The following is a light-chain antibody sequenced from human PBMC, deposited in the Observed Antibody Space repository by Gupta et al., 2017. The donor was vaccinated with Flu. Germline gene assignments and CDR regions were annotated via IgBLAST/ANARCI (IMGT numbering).Light chain of an antibody. CDR1: QSVDSNK. V-gene: IGKV3-20*01. CDR2: SAS. Sequence: GTLSLSPGERATVSCRASQSVDSNKVAWYQQKPGQATSPRRLSASNRATGVPDRFSGSGSGTDFTRTSSRMETEDLAVEVGHQCRIAPPTFGQGTKLEI. J-gene: IGKJ2*01. CDR3: HQCRIAPPT.